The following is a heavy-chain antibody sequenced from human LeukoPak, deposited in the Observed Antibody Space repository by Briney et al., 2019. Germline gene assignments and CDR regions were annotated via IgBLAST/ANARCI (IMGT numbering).Heavy chain of an antibody. CDR3: AKGDTGMVRRYYFDY. V-gene: IGHV3-23*01. J-gene: IGHJ4*02. CDR2: ISGSGGST. Sequence: PGGSLRLSCAASGFTFSNYAMSWVRQAPGKGLEWVSFISGSGGSTYYADSVKGQFTIFRDNSKNTVYLQMNSLRADDTAVYYCAKGDTGMVRRYYFDYWGQGTLVTVSS. D-gene: IGHD5-18*01. CDR1: GFTFSNYA.